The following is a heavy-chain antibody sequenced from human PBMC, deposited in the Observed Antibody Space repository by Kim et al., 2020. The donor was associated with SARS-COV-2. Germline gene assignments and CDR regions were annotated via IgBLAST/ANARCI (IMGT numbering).Heavy chain of an antibody. Sequence: ASVKVSCKASGYTFTSYAMHWVRQAPGQRLEWMGWINAGNGNTKYSQKFQGRVTITRDTSASTAYMELSSLRSEDTAVYYCARVYDFWSGYHHDAFDIWGQGTMVTVSS. J-gene: IGHJ3*02. CDR3: ARVYDFWSGYHHDAFDI. CDR2: INAGNGNT. V-gene: IGHV1-3*01. D-gene: IGHD3-3*01. CDR1: GYTFTSYA.